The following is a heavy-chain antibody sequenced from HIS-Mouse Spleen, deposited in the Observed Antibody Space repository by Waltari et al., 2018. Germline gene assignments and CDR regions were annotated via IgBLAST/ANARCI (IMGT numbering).Heavy chain of an antibody. CDR3: AREIPYSSSWYDWYFDL. CDR2: IYYSGST. Sequence: QLQLQESGPGLVKPSGTLSLTCTVSGGSISSSSYYWGGIRQPPGKGLEWIGSIYYSGSTYYNPSLKSRVTISVDTSKNQFSLKLSSVTAADTAVYYCAREIPYSSSWYDWYFDLWGRGTLVTVSS. CDR1: GGSISSSSYY. V-gene: IGHV4-39*07. J-gene: IGHJ2*01. D-gene: IGHD6-13*01.